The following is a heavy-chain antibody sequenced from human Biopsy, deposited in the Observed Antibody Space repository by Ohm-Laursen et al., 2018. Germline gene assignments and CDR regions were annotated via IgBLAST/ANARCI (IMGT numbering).Heavy chain of an antibody. D-gene: IGHD2/OR15-2a*01. CDR3: ARDISPSTFPENTLDI. CDR1: GFKLDDYA. V-gene: IGHV3-9*01. Sequence: SLRLSCTAAGFKLDDYAMHWVRQTPGKGLEWVSGMSRNNGFIGYADSVRGRFTISRDNGQNSLYLQMNKLITKDTAVYYCARDISPSTFPENTLDIWGQGTMVTVSS. CDR2: MSRNNGFI. J-gene: IGHJ3*02.